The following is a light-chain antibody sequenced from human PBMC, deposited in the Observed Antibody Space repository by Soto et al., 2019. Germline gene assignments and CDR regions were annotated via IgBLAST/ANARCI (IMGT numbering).Light chain of an antibody. V-gene: IGLV1-44*01. Sequence: QSVLTQPPSASGTPGQGVAISCSGSTSNIGSNTVSWYQQLPGTAPKLLIYSDNQRPSGVPDRFSGSKSGTSASLAISGLQSEDEADYYCAAWDDSLIYVFGTGTKVTVL. CDR1: TSNIGSNT. J-gene: IGLJ1*01. CDR2: SDN. CDR3: AAWDDSLIYV.